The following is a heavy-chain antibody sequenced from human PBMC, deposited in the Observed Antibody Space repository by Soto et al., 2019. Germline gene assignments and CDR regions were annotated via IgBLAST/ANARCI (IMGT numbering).Heavy chain of an antibody. J-gene: IGHJ6*02. CDR3: ARVQDGMGYYYYYGMDV. CDR2: ISSSSSTI. Sequence: EVQLVESGGGLVQPGGSLRLSCAASGFTFSSYSMNWVRQAPGKGLEWVSYISSSSSTIYYADSVKGRFTISRDNAKNSLYLQMNSLTDEDTAVYYCARVQDGMGYYYYYGMDVWGQGTTVTVSS. V-gene: IGHV3-48*02. D-gene: IGHD1-20*01. CDR1: GFTFSSYS.